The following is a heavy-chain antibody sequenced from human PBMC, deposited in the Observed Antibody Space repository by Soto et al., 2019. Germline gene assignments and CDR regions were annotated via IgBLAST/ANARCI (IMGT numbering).Heavy chain of an antibody. CDR1: GGSISSYY. CDR3: ARGAKITIFGVVHFDY. V-gene: IGHV4-59*01. CDR2: IYYSGST. Sequence: SETLSLTCTVSGGSISSYYWSWIRQPPGKGLEWIGYIYYSGSTNYNPSLKSRVTISVDTSKNQFSLKLSSVTAADTAVYYCARGAKITIFGVVHFDYWGQGTLVTVSS. D-gene: IGHD3-3*01. J-gene: IGHJ4*02.